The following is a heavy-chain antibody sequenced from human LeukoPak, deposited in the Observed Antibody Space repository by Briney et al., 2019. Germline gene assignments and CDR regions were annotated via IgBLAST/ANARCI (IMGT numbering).Heavy chain of an antibody. V-gene: IGHV3-30-3*01. Sequence: GGSLRLSCAASGFTFSSYAMHWVRQAPGKGLEWVAVISYDGSNKYYADSVKGRFTISRDNSKHTLYLQMNSLRAEDTAVYYCAKDQYSSGWYFDYWGQGTLVSVSS. CDR3: AKDQYSSGWYFDY. CDR1: GFTFSSYA. D-gene: IGHD6-19*01. J-gene: IGHJ4*02. CDR2: ISYDGSNK.